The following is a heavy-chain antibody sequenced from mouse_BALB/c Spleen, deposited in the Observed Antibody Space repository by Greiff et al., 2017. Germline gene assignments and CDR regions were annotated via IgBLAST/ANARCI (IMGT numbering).Heavy chain of an antibody. CDR1: GFNIQVTY. D-gene: IGHD1-1*01. J-gene: IGHJ3*01. CDR2: IDPANGNT. CDR3: ASDYGSRVFAY. Sequence: VRLRRSGAGLVEPGASGRLSSTAPGFNIQVTYMRGVKQRPEQGLEWIGRIDPANGNTKYDPKFQGKATITADTSSNTAYLQLSSLTSEDTAVYYCASDYGSRVFAYWGQGTLVTVSA. V-gene: IGHV14-3*02.